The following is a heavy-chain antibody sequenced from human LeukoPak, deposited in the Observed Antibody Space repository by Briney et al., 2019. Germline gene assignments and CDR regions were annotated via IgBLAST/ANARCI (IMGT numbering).Heavy chain of an antibody. CDR1: GGSISSGDYH. CDR2: IHYSGTT. Sequence: SQTLSLTCTVSGGSISSGDYHWSWSRQPPGKGLEWIGYIHYSGTTYYSPSLKSRATISVDTSKNQFSLKLTSVTAADTAVYYCATSRDGWFDPWGQGTLVTVSS. V-gene: IGHV4-30-4*01. J-gene: IGHJ5*02. CDR3: ATSRDGWFDP.